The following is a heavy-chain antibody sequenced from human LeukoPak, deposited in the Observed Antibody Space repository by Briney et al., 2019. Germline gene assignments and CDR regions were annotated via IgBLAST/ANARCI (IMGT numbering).Heavy chain of an antibody. Sequence: SSSSGSTIYYADSVKGRFTISRDNAKNSLYLQMNSLRAEDTAVYYCARGNNYDSSGYYPYYFDYWGQGTLVTVSS. V-gene: IGHV3-11*04. CDR3: ARGNNYDSSGYYPYYFDY. CDR2: SSSSGSTI. J-gene: IGHJ4*02. D-gene: IGHD3-22*01.